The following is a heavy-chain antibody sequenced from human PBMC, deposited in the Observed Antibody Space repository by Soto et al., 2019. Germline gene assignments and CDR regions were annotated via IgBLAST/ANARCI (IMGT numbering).Heavy chain of an antibody. CDR1: GFAFNNYA. V-gene: IGHV3-30*04. CDR2: MSYDGGRT. CDR3: AKTEWDTSLATDYFDY. Sequence: QVQLVESGGGVVQPGTSLTLSCAASGFAFNNYAMHWVRQAPGKGLEWVAVMSYDGGRTIYADSVKGRFTISRDTSKSTLYLQRNSLTTEDAAVYFCAKTEWDTSLATDYFDYWGLGTLVTVSS. J-gene: IGHJ4*02. D-gene: IGHD1-26*01.